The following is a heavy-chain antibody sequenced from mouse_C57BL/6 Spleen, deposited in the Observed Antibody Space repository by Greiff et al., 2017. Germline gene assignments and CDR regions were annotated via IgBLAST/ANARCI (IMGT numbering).Heavy chain of an antibody. Sequence: EVMLVESGGGLVKPGGSLKLSCAASGFTFSSYAMSWVRQTPEKRLEWVATISDGGSYTYYPDNVKGRFTISRDNAKNNLYLQMSHLKSEDTAMYYCARDELYSNFLDYWGQGTTLTVSS. CDR3: ARDELYSNFLDY. CDR1: GFTFSSYA. J-gene: IGHJ2*01. CDR2: ISDGGSYT. V-gene: IGHV5-4*01. D-gene: IGHD2-5*01.